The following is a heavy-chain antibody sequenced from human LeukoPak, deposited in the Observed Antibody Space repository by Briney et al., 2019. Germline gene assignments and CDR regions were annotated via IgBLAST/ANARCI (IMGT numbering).Heavy chain of an antibody. J-gene: IGHJ4*02. V-gene: IGHV3-9*01. CDR2: ISWNSGSI. D-gene: IGHD2-2*01. CDR1: GFTFDDYA. CDR3: AVYCSSTSCYGRFDY. Sequence: GRSLRLSCAASGFTFDDYAMHWVRQAPGKGLEWVSGISWNSGSIGYADSVKGRFTISRDNAKNSLYLQMNSLRAEDTAVYYCAVYCSSTSCYGRFDYWGQGTLVTVSS.